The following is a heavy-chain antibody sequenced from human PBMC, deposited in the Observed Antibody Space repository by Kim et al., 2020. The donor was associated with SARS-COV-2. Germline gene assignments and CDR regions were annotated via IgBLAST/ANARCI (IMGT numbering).Heavy chain of an antibody. V-gene: IGHV4-34*01. D-gene: IGHD6-19*01. CDR3: AREPYSSGWYAY. J-gene: IGHJ4*02. Sequence: YNPSLKSRVTISVDTSKNQFSLKLSSVTAADTAVYYCAREPYSSGWYAYWGQGTLVTVSS.